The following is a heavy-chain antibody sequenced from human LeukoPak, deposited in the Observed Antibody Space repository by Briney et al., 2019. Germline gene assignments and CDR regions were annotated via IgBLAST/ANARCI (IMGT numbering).Heavy chain of an antibody. D-gene: IGHD3-10*01. CDR3: ARGSPIRTMVRGVIGNWFDP. J-gene: IGHJ5*02. Sequence: ASVQFSCQASGYTFTSYGISWVRQAPGQGLEWMGWISAYNGNTNYAQKLQGRVTMTTDTSTSTAYMELRSLRSDDTAVYYCARGSPIRTMVRGVIGNWFDPWGQGTLVTVSS. V-gene: IGHV1-18*01. CDR1: GYTFTSYG. CDR2: ISAYNGNT.